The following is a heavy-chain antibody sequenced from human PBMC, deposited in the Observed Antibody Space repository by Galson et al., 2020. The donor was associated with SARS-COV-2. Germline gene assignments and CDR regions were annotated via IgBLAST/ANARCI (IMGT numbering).Heavy chain of an antibody. D-gene: IGHD3-10*01. Sequence: SETLSLTCTVSGGSITSRSYYWGWVRQPPGKGMEWIGSIYYSGSTYYNPSLRSRVSISVDTSENQFSLKLNSVTAADTALYYCATQGIQGIRGIILNWFDPWGQGTLVTVSS. CDR2: IYYSGST. J-gene: IGHJ5*02. V-gene: IGHV4-39*01. CDR3: ATQGIQGIRGIILNWFDP. CDR1: GGSITSRSYY.